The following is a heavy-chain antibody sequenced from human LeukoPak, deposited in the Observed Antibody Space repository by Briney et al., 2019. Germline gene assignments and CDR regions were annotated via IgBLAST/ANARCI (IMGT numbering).Heavy chain of an antibody. D-gene: IGHD6-13*01. J-gene: IGHJ3*02. CDR3: ARAGIAAPGTWAEAFDI. CDR1: GASISSSGYY. Sequence: KPSESLSLTCSVSGASISSSGYYWGWIRQSPGKGLAWIGSIYYGGTTYFNPSLKSRVTISVDTSKSQFSLRLSSVTAADTAVYFCARAGIAAPGTWAEAFDIWGQGTMVTVSS. CDR2: IYYGGTT. V-gene: IGHV4-39*07.